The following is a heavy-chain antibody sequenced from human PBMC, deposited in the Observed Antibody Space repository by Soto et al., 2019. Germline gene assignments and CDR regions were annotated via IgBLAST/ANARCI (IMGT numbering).Heavy chain of an antibody. Sequence: GGSLRLSCAASGFTFSSYAMSWVRQAPGKGLEWVSAISGSGGSTYYADSVKGRFTISRDNSKNTLYLQMNSLRAEDTAVYYCAKDLAPYYYDSSGSLFDYWGQGTLVTVSS. CDR2: ISGSGGST. D-gene: IGHD3-22*01. CDR1: GFTFSSYA. CDR3: AKDLAPYYYDSSGSLFDY. J-gene: IGHJ4*02. V-gene: IGHV3-23*01.